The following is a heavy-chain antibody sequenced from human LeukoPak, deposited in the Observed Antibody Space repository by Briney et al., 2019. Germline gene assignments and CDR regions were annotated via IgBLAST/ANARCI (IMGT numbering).Heavy chain of an antibody. CDR3: ATSRGATAMVTDYFDY. D-gene: IGHD5-18*01. CDR1: GYTLTELS. Sequence: ASVKVSCKVSGYTLTELSMHWVRQAPGKGLDWMGGFDPEDGETIYAQKFQGRVTMTEDTSTDTAYMELSSLRSEDTAVYYCATSRGATAMVTDYFDYWGQGTLVTVSS. CDR2: FDPEDGET. J-gene: IGHJ4*02. V-gene: IGHV1-24*01.